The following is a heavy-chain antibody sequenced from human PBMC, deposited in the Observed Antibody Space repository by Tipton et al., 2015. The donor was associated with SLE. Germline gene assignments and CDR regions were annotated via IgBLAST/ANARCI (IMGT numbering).Heavy chain of an antibody. CDR2: ISYDGSNK. Sequence: SLRLSCAASGFTFSSYAMHWVRPAPGKGLEWVAVISYDGSNKYYADSVKGRFTISRDNSKNTLYLQMNSLRAEDTAVYYCARDRGEQWLVQGGAFDIWGQGTMVTVSS. V-gene: IGHV3-30-3*01. CDR1: GFTFSSYA. CDR3: ARDRGEQWLVQGGAFDI. D-gene: IGHD6-19*01. J-gene: IGHJ3*02.